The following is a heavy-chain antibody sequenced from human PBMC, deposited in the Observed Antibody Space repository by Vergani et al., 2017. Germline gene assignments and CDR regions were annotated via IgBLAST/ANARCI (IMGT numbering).Heavy chain of an antibody. V-gene: IGHV1-69*01. CDR1: GGTFSSYA. CDR2: IIPIFGTA. Sequence: QVQLVQSGAEVKKPGSSVKVSCKASGGTFSSYAISWVRQAPGQGLEWMGGIIPIFGTANYAQKFQGRVTITADESTSTAYMELSSLRSEDTAVYYCARVFGHKGNLGTQGRGGFDPWGQGTLVTVSS. CDR3: ARVFGHKGNLGTQGRGGFDP. D-gene: IGHD3-16*01. J-gene: IGHJ5*02.